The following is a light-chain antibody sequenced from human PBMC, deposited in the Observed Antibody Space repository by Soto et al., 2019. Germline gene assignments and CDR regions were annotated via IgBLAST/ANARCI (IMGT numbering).Light chain of an antibody. V-gene: IGLV1-47*01. Sequence: QSVLTQPPSASGTPGQRVTISCSGSSSNIGSNYVYWYQQLPGTAPKLLIYRNNQRPSGVPDRCSGSKSGTSASLAISGVRWADEADYYCGASGDSLRAHVVFGGGTKLTVL. CDR3: GASGDSLRAHVV. J-gene: IGLJ2*01. CDR1: SSNIGSNY. CDR2: RNN.